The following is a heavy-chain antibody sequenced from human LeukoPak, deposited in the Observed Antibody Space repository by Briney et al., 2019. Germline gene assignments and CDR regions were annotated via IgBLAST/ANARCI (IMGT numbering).Heavy chain of an antibody. Sequence: PSETLSLTCTVSGGSVNSGSYYWSWIRQPPGKGLEWIGYIYYSGSTNYNPSLKSRVTISVDTSKNQFSLKLSSVTAADTAVYYCAEGGGLELYFDYWGQGTLVTVSS. CDR3: AEGGGLELYFDY. CDR2: IYYSGST. D-gene: IGHD1-7*01. V-gene: IGHV4-61*01. CDR1: GGSVNSGSYY. J-gene: IGHJ4*02.